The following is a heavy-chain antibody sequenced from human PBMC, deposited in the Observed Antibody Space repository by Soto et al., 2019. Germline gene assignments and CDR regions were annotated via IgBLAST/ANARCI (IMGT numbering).Heavy chain of an antibody. CDR2: ISAYNGNT. Sequence: EASVKVSCKASGYTFINYGISWLRQAPGQGLEWMGWISAYNGNTNYVQKFQGRVTMTTDASTSTAYMEVRSLRSDDTAVYFCGRDNYERSGYVDYWGQGTLVTVSS. V-gene: IGHV1-18*01. D-gene: IGHD3-22*01. CDR1: GYTFINYG. J-gene: IGHJ4*02. CDR3: GRDNYERSGYVDY.